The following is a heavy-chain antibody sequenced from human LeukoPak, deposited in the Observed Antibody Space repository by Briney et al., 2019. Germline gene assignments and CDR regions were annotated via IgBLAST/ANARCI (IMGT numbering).Heavy chain of an antibody. CDR1: GGTFSGYA. CDR3: ARAVYDSSGYYFDY. J-gene: IGHJ4*02. CDR2: IIPIFGTA. D-gene: IGHD3-22*01. Sequence: GASVKVSCKASGGTFSGYAISWVRQAPGQGLEWMGGIIPIFGTANYAQKFQGRVTITADESTSTAYMELSSLRSEDTAVYYCARAVYDSSGYYFDYWGQGTLVTVSS. V-gene: IGHV1-69*13.